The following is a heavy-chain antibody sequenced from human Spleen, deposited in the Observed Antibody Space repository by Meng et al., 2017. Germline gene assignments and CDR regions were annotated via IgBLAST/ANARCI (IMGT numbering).Heavy chain of an antibody. CDR3: ARAGASRWYGNWFAP. V-gene: IGHV3-48*01. D-gene: IGHD6-13*01. CDR1: GFTFSSYA. Sequence: GESLKISCAASGFTFSSYAMNWVRQAPGKGLEWVSYISSSGSTFYYADSVKGRFTISRDNSKNTLYLQLNSLRAEDTAVYYCARAGASRWYGNWFAPWGQGILVTVSS. J-gene: IGHJ5*02. CDR2: ISSSGSTF.